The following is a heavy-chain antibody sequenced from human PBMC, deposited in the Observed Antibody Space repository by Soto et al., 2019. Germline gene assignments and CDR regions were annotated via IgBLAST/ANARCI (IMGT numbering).Heavy chain of an antibody. CDR2: ILADGSRT. J-gene: IGHJ4*02. V-gene: IGHV3-23*01. CDR3: AKERHPDGIWPFYS. Sequence: EMQLLESGGHLVQPGGSLSLSCAPSGFTFRTYTMNWVRQAPGKGLEWVSAILADGSRTYYADSVRGRFTISRDNSNNMLFLQMTSLRVEDTATYYCAKERHPDGIWPFYSWGQGTLVTVSS. CDR1: GFTFRTYT. D-gene: IGHD1-20*01.